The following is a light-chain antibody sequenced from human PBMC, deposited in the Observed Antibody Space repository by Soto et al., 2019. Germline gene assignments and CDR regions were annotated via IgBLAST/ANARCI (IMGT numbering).Light chain of an antibody. CDR2: AAS. J-gene: IGKJ1*01. CDR1: QDVSGY. CDR3: QQRDSYPWT. V-gene: IGKV1-9*01. Sequence: DIQLTQSPSFLAASVGDRVTITCRASQDVSGYLAWFQQKPGKAPKLLISAASTLQSGVPSRFSGSGSGTEFTLTLSSLQPEDFATYYCQQRDSYPWTFGQGTKVEIK.